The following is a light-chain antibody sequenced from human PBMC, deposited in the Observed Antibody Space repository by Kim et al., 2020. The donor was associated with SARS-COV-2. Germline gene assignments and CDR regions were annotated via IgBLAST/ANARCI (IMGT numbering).Light chain of an antibody. CDR1: RAKVGTNP. CDR2: SNN. CDR3: ASWDDTLNVDV. V-gene: IGLV1-44*01. Sequence: GQGVTSAGAGGRAKVGTNPVIWYQHFPGTAPELLIFSNNQRPSGVPERFSGSKSGTSASLAISGLQSDDEADYYCASWDDTLNVDVFGTGTKVTVL. J-gene: IGLJ1*01.